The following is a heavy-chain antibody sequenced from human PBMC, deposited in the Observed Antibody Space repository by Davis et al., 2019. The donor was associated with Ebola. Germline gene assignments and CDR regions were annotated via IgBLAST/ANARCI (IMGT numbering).Heavy chain of an antibody. CDR1: GFTFSNAW. V-gene: IGHV3-15*01. Sequence: PGGSLRLSCAASGFTFSNAWMSWVRQAPGKGLEWVGRIKSKTDGGTTDYAAPVKGRFTISRDDSKNTLYLQMNSLKTEDTAVYYCTGEYDFWSGYDYWGQGTLVTVSS. J-gene: IGHJ4*02. CDR2: IKSKTDGGTT. CDR3: TGEYDFWSGYDY. D-gene: IGHD3-3*01.